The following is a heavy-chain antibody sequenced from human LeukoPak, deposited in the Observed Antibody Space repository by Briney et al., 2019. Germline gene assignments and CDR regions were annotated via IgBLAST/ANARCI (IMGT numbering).Heavy chain of an antibody. CDR2: IYHSGST. J-gene: IGHJ4*02. Sequence: SSETLSLTCAVYGGSFSGYYWSWIRQPPGKGLEWIGEIYHSGSTNYNPSLKSRVTISVDTSKNQFSLKLSSVTAADTAVYYCARRGLLASEYSSSSGVDYWGQGTLVTVSS. V-gene: IGHV4-34*01. CDR1: GGSFSGYY. D-gene: IGHD6-6*01. CDR3: ARRGLLASEYSSSSGVDY.